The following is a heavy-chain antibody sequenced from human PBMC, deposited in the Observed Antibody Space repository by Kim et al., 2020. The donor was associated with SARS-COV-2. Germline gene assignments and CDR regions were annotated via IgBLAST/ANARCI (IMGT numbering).Heavy chain of an antibody. CDR1: GYTFTSYD. Sequence: ASVKVSCKASGYTFTSYDINWVRQATGQGLEWMGWMNPNSGNTGYAQKFQGRVTMTRNTSISTAYMELSSLRSEDTAVYYCARSRLRFLEWLLVRYYYGMDVRGQGTTVPVSS. J-gene: IGHJ6*02. CDR3: ARSRLRFLEWLLVRYYYGMDV. V-gene: IGHV1-8*01. D-gene: IGHD3-3*01. CDR2: MNPNSGNT.